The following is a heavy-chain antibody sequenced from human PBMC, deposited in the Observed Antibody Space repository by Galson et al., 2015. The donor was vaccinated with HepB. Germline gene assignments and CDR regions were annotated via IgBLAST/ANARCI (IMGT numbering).Heavy chain of an antibody. Sequence: SLRLSCAASGFTFSSYAMHWVRQAPGKGLEWVAVISYDGSNKYYADSVKGRFTISRDNSKNTLYLQMNSLRAEDTAVYYCARDPSRPRSGYYYYGMDVWGQGTTVTVSS. V-gene: IGHV3-30*04. CDR2: ISYDGSNK. CDR1: GFTFSSYA. CDR3: ARDPSRPRSGYYYYGMDV. J-gene: IGHJ6*02.